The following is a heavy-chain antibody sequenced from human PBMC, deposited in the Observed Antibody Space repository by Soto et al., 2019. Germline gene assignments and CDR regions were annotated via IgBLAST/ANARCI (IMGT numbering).Heavy chain of an antibody. Sequence: GGSLRLSCAASGFTFSSYWMHWVRQAPGKGLVWVSRINSDGSSTSYADSVKGRFTISRDNAKNTLYLQMNSLRAEDTAVYYCARDLVSSSWYYYYYYGMDVWGQGTTVTVSS. CDR2: INSDGSST. CDR1: GFTFSSYW. J-gene: IGHJ6*02. V-gene: IGHV3-74*01. CDR3: ARDLVSSSWYYYYYYGMDV. D-gene: IGHD6-13*01.